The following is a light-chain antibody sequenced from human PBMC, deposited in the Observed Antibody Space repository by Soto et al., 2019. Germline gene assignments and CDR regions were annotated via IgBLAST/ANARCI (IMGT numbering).Light chain of an antibody. CDR1: QSVGRN. Sequence: EIVVTQSPGILSVSPGDRATLSCRASQSVGRNLAWYQQKPGQAPTLLIYAASTRATGLPARFSGSGSGTDFPLTFRSLKSEDFAFYYCQEYSKWPLFPFGPGTRGDFK. V-gene: IGKV3-15*01. CDR2: AAS. J-gene: IGKJ3*01. CDR3: QEYSKWPLFP.